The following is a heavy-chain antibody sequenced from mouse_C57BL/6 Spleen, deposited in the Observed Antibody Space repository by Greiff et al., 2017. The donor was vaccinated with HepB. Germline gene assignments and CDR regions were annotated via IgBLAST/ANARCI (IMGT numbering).Heavy chain of an antibody. Sequence: QVQLQQSGAELAKPGASVKLSCKASGYTFTSYWMHWVKQRPGKGLEWIGYINPSSGYTKYNQKFKDKATLTADKSSSTAYMQLSSLTYEDSAVYYCARPITTAVGWDWDFDVWGTGTTVTVSS. J-gene: IGHJ1*03. D-gene: IGHD1-1*01. CDR2: INPSSGYT. CDR1: GYTFTSYW. CDR3: ARPITTAVGWDWDFDV. V-gene: IGHV1-7*01.